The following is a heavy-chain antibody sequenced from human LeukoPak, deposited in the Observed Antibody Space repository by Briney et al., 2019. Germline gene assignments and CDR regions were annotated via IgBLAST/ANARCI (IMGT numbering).Heavy chain of an antibody. D-gene: IGHD5-18*01. CDR3: AKGQNVDTASLDY. J-gene: IGHJ4*02. CDR1: GFTFSSYG. Sequence: QPGRSLRLSCAASGFTFSSYGMHWVRRAPGKGLEWVAVISYDGSNEYYADSVKGRFTVSRDNSKNTLYLQMNSLRAEDTAVFYCAKGQNVDTASLDYWGQGTLVTVSS. V-gene: IGHV3-30*18. CDR2: ISYDGSNE.